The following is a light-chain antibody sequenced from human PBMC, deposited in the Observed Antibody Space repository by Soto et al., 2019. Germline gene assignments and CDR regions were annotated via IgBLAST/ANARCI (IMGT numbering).Light chain of an antibody. Sequence: QSALTQPASVSGSAGQSITISCSGTMRDVGAYNLVSWYQQHPGTAPKLIIYEVRNRPSGISSRFPGSRSGNTASLTISGLQPEDEGDYYCSAYTARSTLVFGGGTKVTVL. CDR1: MRDVGAYNL. J-gene: IGLJ3*02. CDR3: SAYTARSTLV. V-gene: IGLV2-14*01. CDR2: EVR.